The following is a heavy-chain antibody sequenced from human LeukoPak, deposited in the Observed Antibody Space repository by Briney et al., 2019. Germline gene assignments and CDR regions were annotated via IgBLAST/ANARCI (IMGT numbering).Heavy chain of an antibody. J-gene: IGHJ6*03. Sequence: SETLSLTCTVSGGSIRSYFWTWIRQPAGKGLEWIGRIDESGSTNYNPSLQSRVTMSVDTSKNQFSLKLGSVNAADTAVYFYARDDGYYYMDVWGNGTTVTVSS. CDR1: GGSIRSYF. CDR2: IDESGST. V-gene: IGHV4-4*07. CDR3: ARDDGYYYMDV. D-gene: IGHD4-17*01.